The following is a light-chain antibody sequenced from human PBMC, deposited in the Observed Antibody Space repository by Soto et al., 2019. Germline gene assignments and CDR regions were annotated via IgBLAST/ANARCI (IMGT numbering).Light chain of an antibody. CDR2: KAS. J-gene: IGKJ1*01. Sequence: DIQMTQSPSTLSASVGDRVTITCRASQSVSSWVAWYHLKPGKAPKLLIYKASTLETGVPSRFSGSGSGTKFTLTIASLQPDDFATYYCQQYETFSGTFGPGTK. CDR1: QSVSSW. V-gene: IGKV1-5*03. CDR3: QQYETFSGT.